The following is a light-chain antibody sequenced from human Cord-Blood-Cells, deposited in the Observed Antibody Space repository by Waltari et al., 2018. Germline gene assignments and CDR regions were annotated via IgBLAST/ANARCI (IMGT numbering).Light chain of an antibody. CDR1: QGISSY. J-gene: IGKJ1*01. Sequence: AIRMTQPPSSFSASTGDRVTLTCRASQGISSYLAWYQQKPGKAPKLLIYAASTLQSGVPSRFSGSGSGTDFTLTISCLQSEDFATYYCQQYYSYPGTFGQGTKVEIK. CDR3: QQYYSYPGT. V-gene: IGKV1-8*01. CDR2: AAS.